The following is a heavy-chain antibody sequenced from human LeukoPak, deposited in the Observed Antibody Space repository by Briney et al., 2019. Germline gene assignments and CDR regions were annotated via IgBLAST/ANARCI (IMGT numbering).Heavy chain of an antibody. CDR3: ATETIGRHYDY. CDR1: GFSFGSSG. J-gene: IGHJ4*02. V-gene: IGHV3-21*01. D-gene: IGHD1-14*01. Sequence: PGGSLRLSCAASGFSFGSSGINWVRQAPGRGLEWVASIGSTGSDRYYADSVKGRFTISRDNATNSLYLQINSLRVEDTAVYYCATETIGRHYDYWGQGTLLTVSS. CDR2: IGSTGSDR.